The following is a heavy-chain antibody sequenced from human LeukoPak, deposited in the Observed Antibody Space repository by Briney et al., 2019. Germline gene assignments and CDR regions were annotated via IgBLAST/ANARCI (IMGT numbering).Heavy chain of an antibody. CDR2: ITGGGENT. CDR3: AKDPPTMVQGVINYFDY. J-gene: IGHJ4*02. CDR1: GLTFPSFA. Sequence: GGSLRLSCTASGLTFPSFAMTWVRQAPGKGLDWVSSITGGGENTYYADSVKGRFTISRDNSKNTLYLQMNGLRAEDTAVYYCAKDPPTMVQGVINYFDYWGQGTLVTVSS. V-gene: IGHV3-23*01. D-gene: IGHD3-10*01.